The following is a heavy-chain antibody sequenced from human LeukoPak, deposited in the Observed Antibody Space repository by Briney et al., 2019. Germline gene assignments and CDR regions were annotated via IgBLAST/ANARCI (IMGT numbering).Heavy chain of an antibody. CDR2: IRGNGRDT. Sequence: GGSLRLSCAASGFTFREYSMSWVRQAPGKGLEWVSNIRGNGRDTYYTDSVKGRFTISRDNSKKTVYLEMNSLRAGDTAVYYCAKGGYTTWFDPWGQGTLVTVSS. CDR1: GFTFREYS. V-gene: IGHV3-23*01. J-gene: IGHJ5*02. CDR3: AKGGYTTWFDP. D-gene: IGHD2-15*01.